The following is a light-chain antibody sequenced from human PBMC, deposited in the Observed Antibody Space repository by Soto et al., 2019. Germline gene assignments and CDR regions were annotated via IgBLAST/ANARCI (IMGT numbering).Light chain of an antibody. CDR1: SSNIGAGYE. V-gene: IGLV1-40*01. Sequence: QSVLTQPPSVSEAPGQRGTISCTGSSSNIGAGYEAHWYQQVPGTAPKLLIYENNNRPSGVPDRFSGSKSGTSASLAITGLQAEDEAEYYCQSYDSSLSGYVCGTGTKLTVL. J-gene: IGLJ1*01. CDR3: QSYDSSLSGYV. CDR2: ENN.